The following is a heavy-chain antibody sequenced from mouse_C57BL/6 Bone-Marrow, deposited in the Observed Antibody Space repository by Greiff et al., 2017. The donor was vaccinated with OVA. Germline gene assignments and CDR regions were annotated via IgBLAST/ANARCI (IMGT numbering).Heavy chain of an antibody. Sequence: VKLVESGPGLVAPSQSLSITCTVSGFSLTSYAISWVRQPPGKGLEWLGVIWPGGGTNYNSALKSRLSISKDNSKSQVFLKMNSLQTDDTARYYCARNSIYYGYDGGFDYWGQGTTLTVSS. CDR3: ARNSIYYGYDGGFDY. J-gene: IGHJ2*01. D-gene: IGHD2-2*01. CDR2: IWPGGGT. V-gene: IGHV2-9-1*01. CDR1: GFSLTSYA.